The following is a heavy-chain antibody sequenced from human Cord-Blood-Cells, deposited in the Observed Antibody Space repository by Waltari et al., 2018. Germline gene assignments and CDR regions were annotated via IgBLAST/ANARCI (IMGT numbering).Heavy chain of an antibody. CDR2: IYYSGST. Sequence: QVQLQESGPGLVKPSETLSLTCTVSGGSVSSGRYYWSWIRQPPGKGLEWIGYIYYSGSTNYNPSLKSRVTISVDTSKNQFSLKLSSVTAADTAVYYWARGRGTWGQGTLVTVSS. V-gene: IGHV4-61*01. D-gene: IGHD3-16*01. CDR3: ARGRGT. J-gene: IGHJ5*02. CDR1: GGSVSSGRYY.